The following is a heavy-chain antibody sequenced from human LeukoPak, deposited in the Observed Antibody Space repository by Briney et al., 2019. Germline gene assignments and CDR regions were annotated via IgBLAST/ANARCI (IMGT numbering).Heavy chain of an antibody. CDR3: ARNPVGYCSSTSCSWWRSYYYYMDV. CDR2: IYYSGST. J-gene: IGHJ6*03. D-gene: IGHD2-2*01. CDR1: GGSISSYY. V-gene: IGHV4-59*12. Sequence: SETLSLTCTVSGGSISSYYWSWIRQPPGKGLEWIGYIYYSGSTNYNPSLKSRVTISVDTSKNQFSLKLSSVTAADTAVYYCARNPVGYCSSTSCSWWRSYYYYMDVWGKGTTVTVSS.